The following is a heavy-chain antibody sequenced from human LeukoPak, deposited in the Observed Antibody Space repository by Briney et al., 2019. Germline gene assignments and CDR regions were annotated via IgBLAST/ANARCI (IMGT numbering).Heavy chain of an antibody. J-gene: IGHJ4*02. D-gene: IGHD3-22*01. CDR1: GYSFTSYW. CDR2: IYPGDSDT. Sequence: GESLKISCKVSGYSFTSYWIGWVRQMPGKGLEWMGIIYPGDSDTRYSPSFQGQVTISADKSISTAYLQWSSLKASDTAMYYCARVGPYPDSGYYYDYWGQGTLVTVSS. CDR3: ARVGPYPDSGYYYDY. V-gene: IGHV5-51*01.